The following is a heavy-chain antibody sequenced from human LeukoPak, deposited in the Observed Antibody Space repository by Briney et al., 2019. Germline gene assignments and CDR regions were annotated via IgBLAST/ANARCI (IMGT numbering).Heavy chain of an antibody. D-gene: IGHD2-8*01. CDR2: INHSGST. V-gene: IGHV4-34*01. J-gene: IGHJ4*02. CDR1: GGSFSGYY. CDR3: ARVGGRLIDY. Sequence: SETLSLTCAVYGGSFSGYYWSWIRQPPGKGLEWIGGINHSGSTNYNPSLKSRVTISVDTSKNQFSLKLSSVTAADTAVYYCARVGGRLIDYWGQGTLVTVSS.